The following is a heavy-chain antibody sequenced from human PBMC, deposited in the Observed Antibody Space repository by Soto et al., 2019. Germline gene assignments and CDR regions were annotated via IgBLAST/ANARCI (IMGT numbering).Heavy chain of an antibody. CDR3: ARHIYDYLAY. V-gene: IGHV5-51*01. Sequence: GESLKISCKASGYSFTNYWIGWVRQMPGKGLEWMGIIYPGDSDTRYSPSFQGQVTISVDKSLSTAYLQWSSLKASDTATYYCARHIYDYLAYWGQGTLVTVSS. D-gene: IGHD3-16*01. CDR2: IYPGDSDT. CDR1: GYSFTNYW. J-gene: IGHJ4*02.